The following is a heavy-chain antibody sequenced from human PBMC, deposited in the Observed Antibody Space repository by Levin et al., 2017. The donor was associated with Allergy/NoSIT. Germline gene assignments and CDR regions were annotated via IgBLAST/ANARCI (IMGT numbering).Heavy chain of an antibody. CDR1: GFTFSDHY. V-gene: IGHV3-72*01. J-gene: IGHJ4*02. CDR3: ADLGSSPGGY. D-gene: IGHD3-10*01. Sequence: SCVASGFTFSDHYMDWVRQAPGKGLEWVSQIRNKRRRYTTEFAASVRGRFTISRDDSRNSLYLDMNNLRADDTAVYYCADLGSSPGGYWGQGTLVTVSS. CDR2: IRNKRRRYTT.